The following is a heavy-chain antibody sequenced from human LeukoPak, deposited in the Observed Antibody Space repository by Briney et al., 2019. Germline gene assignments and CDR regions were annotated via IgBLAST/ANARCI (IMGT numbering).Heavy chain of an antibody. CDR1: AYTFTGYY. Sequence: ASVKVSCKASAYTFTGYYMHWVRQAPGQGLEWMGWINPNSGGTNYAQKFQGRVTMTRDTSISTAYMELSRLRSDDTAVYYCARDLGSSTVTTAFDYWGQGTLVTVSS. J-gene: IGHJ4*02. D-gene: IGHD4-17*01. CDR2: INPNSGGT. V-gene: IGHV1-2*02. CDR3: ARDLGSSTVTTAFDY.